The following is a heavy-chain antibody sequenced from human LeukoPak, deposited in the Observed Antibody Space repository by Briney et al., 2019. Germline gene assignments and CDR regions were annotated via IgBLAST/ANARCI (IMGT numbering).Heavy chain of an antibody. CDR3: ARDWGVGGRPGYMDV. V-gene: IGHV4-38-2*02. J-gene: IGHJ6*03. CDR2: IYQRATV. Sequence: TSETLSLTCNVSGYSISSGYFWGWVRQPPGKGLEWIGSIYQRATVHYNPSLKSRVTISLDTSKNQFSLKLSSVTAADTAVYFCARDWGVGGRPGYMDVWGKGTTVTVSS. CDR1: GYSISSGYF. D-gene: IGHD6-6*01.